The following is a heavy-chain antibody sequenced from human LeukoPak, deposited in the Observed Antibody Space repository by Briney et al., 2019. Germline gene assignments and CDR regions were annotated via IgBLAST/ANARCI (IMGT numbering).Heavy chain of an antibody. D-gene: IGHD5-18*01. CDR3: ARAGYSHGPLDY. Sequence: ASVKVSCKASGGTFSSYAISWVRQAPGQGLEWMGRIIPILGIANYAQKFQGRVTITADKSTSTAYMELSSLRSEDTAVYYCARAGYSHGPLDYWGQGTLVTVSS. CDR1: GGTFSSYA. J-gene: IGHJ4*02. V-gene: IGHV1-69*04. CDR2: IIPILGIA.